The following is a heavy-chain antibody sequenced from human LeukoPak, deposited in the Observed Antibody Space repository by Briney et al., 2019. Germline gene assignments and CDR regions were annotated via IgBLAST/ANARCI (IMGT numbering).Heavy chain of an antibody. CDR1: GGSISSYY. CDR3: ARSRNYDGSGFYGFDY. Sequence: SETLSLTCTVSGGSISSYYWSWIRQPPGKGLEWIGYMYNSGSANYNPSLKSRVTISVDTSKNQFSLKLSSVTAADTAVYYCARSRNYDGSGFYGFDYWGQGTLVTVSS. CDR2: MYNSGSA. D-gene: IGHD3-22*01. J-gene: IGHJ4*02. V-gene: IGHV4-59*01.